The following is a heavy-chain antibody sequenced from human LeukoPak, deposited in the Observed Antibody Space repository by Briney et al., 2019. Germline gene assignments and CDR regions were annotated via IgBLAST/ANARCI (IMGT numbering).Heavy chain of an antibody. D-gene: IGHD3-22*01. J-gene: IGHJ6*03. CDR1: GYTFTSYD. CDR2: MNPNSGNT. V-gene: IGHV1-8*01. Sequence: ASVKVSCKASGYTFTSYDINWVRQATGQGLEWMGWMNPNSGNTGYAQKFQGRVTMTRNTSISTAYMELSSLRSEDTAVYYCARGSLGSSGYYYYYYYYMDVWGKGTTVTISS. CDR3: ARGSLGSSGYYYYYYYYMDV.